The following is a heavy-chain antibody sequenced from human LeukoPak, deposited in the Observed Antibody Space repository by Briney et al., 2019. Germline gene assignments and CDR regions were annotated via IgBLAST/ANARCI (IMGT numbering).Heavy chain of an antibody. CDR3: ARGDSSGYYPYYFDY. CDR2: ISGSSSYI. CDR1: GFTFSSYS. Sequence: GGSLRLSCAASGFTFSSYSMNWVRQAPGKGLEWVSSISGSSSYIYYADSVKGRFTISRDNAKNSLYLQMNSLRAEDTAVYYCARGDSSGYYPYYFDYWGQGTLVTVSS. D-gene: IGHD3-22*01. J-gene: IGHJ4*02. V-gene: IGHV3-21*01.